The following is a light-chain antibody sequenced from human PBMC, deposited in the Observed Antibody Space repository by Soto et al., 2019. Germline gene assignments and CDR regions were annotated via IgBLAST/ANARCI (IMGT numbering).Light chain of an antibody. CDR2: EVR. CDR1: SSDVGSYDL. Sequence: QSVLTQPASVSGSPGQSITISCTGTSSDVGSYDLVSWYQQHPGKAPKLMIYEVRKRPSGLSNRFSGSKSGNTASLTISGLQAEDEADYYCCSYAGTSTLVFGGGTQLTVL. J-gene: IGLJ2*01. CDR3: CSYAGTSTLV. V-gene: IGLV2-23*02.